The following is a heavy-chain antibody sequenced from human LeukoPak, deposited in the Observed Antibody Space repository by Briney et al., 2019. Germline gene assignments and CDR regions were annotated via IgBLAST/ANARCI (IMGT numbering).Heavy chain of an antibody. V-gene: IGHV4-34*01. CDR3: ARGPQQQLVLWFDP. D-gene: IGHD6-13*01. CDR1: GRSLSGYY. Sequence: SETLSLTCAVYGRSLSGYYWSWIRQPPGKGLEWIGEINHSGSTNYNPSLKSRVTISVDTSKNQFSLKLSSVTAADTAVYYCARGPQQQLVLWFDPWGQGTLVTVSS. J-gene: IGHJ5*02. CDR2: INHSGST.